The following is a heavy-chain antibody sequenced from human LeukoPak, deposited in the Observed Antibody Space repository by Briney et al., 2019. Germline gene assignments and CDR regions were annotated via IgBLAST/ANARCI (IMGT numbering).Heavy chain of an antibody. J-gene: IGHJ4*02. V-gene: IGHV3-15*01. Sequence: GGSLRLSCAASGFTFSNAWMSWVRQAPGKGLEWVGRIKSETDGGVTDSAATVKGRFTISRDDSKNTLYLQMNSLKTEDTAVYYCTTAPYGDFDYWGQGTLVTVSS. CDR3: TTAPYGDFDY. CDR2: IKSETDGGVT. CDR1: GFTFSNAW. D-gene: IGHD4-17*01.